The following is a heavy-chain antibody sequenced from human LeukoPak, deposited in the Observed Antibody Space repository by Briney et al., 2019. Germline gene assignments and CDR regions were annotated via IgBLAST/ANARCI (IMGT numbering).Heavy chain of an antibody. Sequence: SETLSLTCTVSGGSISSYYWSWIRQPPGKGLEWIGYIYYSGSTNYNPSLKSRVTISVDTSKNQFSLKLSSVTAADTAVYYCASTVTQGHDAFDIWGQGTMVTVSS. J-gene: IGHJ3*02. CDR2: IYYSGST. V-gene: IGHV4-59*01. CDR1: GGSISSYY. D-gene: IGHD4-17*01. CDR3: ASTVTQGHDAFDI.